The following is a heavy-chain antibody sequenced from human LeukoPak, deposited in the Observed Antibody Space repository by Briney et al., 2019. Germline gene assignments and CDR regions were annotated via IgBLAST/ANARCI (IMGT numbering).Heavy chain of an antibody. J-gene: IGHJ2*01. V-gene: IGHV4-4*07. CDR1: GDSISTNY. Sequence: SETLSLTCAVSGDSISTNYWTWIRQPSGKGLEWIGHICTSGITNYNPSLESRITISLDTSKNQFSLRITSVTAADTAVYFCARDVMGMSGAWFFDPWGRGTLVTVSS. CDR2: ICTSGIT. D-gene: IGHD3-10*01. CDR3: ARDVMGMSGAWFFDP.